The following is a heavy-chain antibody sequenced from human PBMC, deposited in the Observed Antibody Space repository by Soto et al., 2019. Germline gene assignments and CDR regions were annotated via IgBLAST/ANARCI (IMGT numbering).Heavy chain of an antibody. CDR1: GDTVSSNSVA. CDR2: TYYRPRWYS. J-gene: IGHJ6*02. CDR3: ARSEEDSDYYYYGMDV. V-gene: IGHV6-1*01. D-gene: IGHD2-15*01. Sequence: PSQTLSLTCVGSGDTVSSNSVAWNWVRQSPSRGLEWLGRTYYRPRWYSDYAVSVRSRIDINADTSKNQVSLQLNSVTPEDTAVYYCARSEEDSDYYYYGMDVWGQGTTVTVSS.